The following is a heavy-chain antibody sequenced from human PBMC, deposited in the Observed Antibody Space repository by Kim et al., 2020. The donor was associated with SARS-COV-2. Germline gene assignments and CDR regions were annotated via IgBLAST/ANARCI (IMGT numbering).Heavy chain of an antibody. CDR3: VRDTAVAATGSGYYYYAMDV. CDR2: IYYSGST. Sequence: SETLSLTCTVSGGSISSSSYYWGWIRQPPGKGLELIASIYYSGSTSYNPSLKSRVTISVDTSKNQFSLSLSSVTAADTAVYYCVRDTAVAATGSGYYYYAMDVWGQGTTVTVSS. V-gene: IGHV4-39*07. CDR1: GGSISSSSYY. D-gene: IGHD2-15*01. J-gene: IGHJ6*02.